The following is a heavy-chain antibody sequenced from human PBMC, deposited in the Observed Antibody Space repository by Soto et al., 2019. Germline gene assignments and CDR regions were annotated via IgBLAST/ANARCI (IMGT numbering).Heavy chain of an antibody. CDR3: ARVRRIGISCSPGDS. Sequence: PAETLSLTCDVSGYTISIGFYWACILQPPGKRLEWIGNIYFTGNTSYNPSLKTRVTMSVDTSKNQFSLRLSSVTAADTAVFYCARVRRIGISCSPGDSWRQG. CDR2: IYFTGNT. CDR1: GYTISIGFY. D-gene: IGHD2-15*01. V-gene: IGHV4-38-2*01. J-gene: IGHJ4*02.